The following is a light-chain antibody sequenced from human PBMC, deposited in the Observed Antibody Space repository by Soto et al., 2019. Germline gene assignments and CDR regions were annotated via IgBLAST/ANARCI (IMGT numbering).Light chain of an antibody. V-gene: IGLV1-44*01. J-gene: IGLJ1*01. CDR3: AAWDDRLDVDV. Sequence: QSVLTQPPSASGTPGQIVAISCSGSSSNIGGNTVTWYQQLPGTAPKLLIYSTSQRSSGVPGRFSGSKSGASASLSISGLQSEDEADYYCAAWDDRLDVDVFGTGTKVTVL. CDR2: STS. CDR1: SSNIGGNT.